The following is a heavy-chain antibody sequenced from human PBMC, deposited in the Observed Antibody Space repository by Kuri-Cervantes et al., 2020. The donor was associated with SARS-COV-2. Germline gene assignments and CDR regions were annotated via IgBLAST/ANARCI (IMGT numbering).Heavy chain of an antibody. CDR1: GGSISSAGHE. CDR3: ARLGAGYYY. D-gene: IGHD2-15*01. J-gene: IGHJ4*02. V-gene: IGHV4-31*03. Sequence: SETLSLTCTVSGGSISSAGHEWSWIRQHPGKGLEWIVYIYYRGRTYNNPSLKSRVTISVDTSKNQFSLKLSSVTAADTAVYYCARLGAGYYYWGQGTLVTVSS. CDR2: IYYRGRT.